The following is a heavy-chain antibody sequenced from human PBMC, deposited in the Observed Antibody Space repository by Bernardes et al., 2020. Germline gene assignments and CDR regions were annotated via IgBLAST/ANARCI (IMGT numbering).Heavy chain of an antibody. CDR3: VRPSGSYYGKTEEDAFDI. D-gene: IGHD1-26*01. CDR1: GYTLTELS. J-gene: IGHJ3*02. CDR2: FDPEDGET. V-gene: IGHV1-24*01. Sequence: ASVKVSCKVSGYTLTELSMHWVRQAPGKGLEWMGGFDPEDGETIYAQKFQGRVTMTEDTSTDTAYMELSSLRSEDTAVYYCVRPSGSYYGKTEEDAFDIWGQGTMVTVSS.